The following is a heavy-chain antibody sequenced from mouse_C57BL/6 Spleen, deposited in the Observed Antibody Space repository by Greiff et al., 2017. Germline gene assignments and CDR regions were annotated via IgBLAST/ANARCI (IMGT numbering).Heavy chain of an antibody. CDR3: AGSPYGPLFAY. CDR2: IYPGDGDT. CDR1: GYAFSSYW. D-gene: IGHD1-1*02. V-gene: IGHV1-80*01. J-gene: IGHJ3*01. Sequence: VQLQQSGAELVKPGASVKISCKASGYAFSSYWMNWVKQRPGKGLEWIGQIYPGDGDTNSNGKFKGKATLTAYKSSSTASMQLSSLTSEDSAVYFCAGSPYGPLFAYWGQGTLVTVSA.